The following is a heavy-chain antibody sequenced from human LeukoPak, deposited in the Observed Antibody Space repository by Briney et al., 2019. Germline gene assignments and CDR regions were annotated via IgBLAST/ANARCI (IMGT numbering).Heavy chain of an antibody. CDR2: IIPIFGTA. V-gene: IGHV1-69*06. D-gene: IGHD3-3*01. J-gene: IGHJ3*02. Sequence: SVKVSCKASGGTFSSYAISWVRLAPGQGLEWMGGIIPIFGTANYAQKFQGRVTITADKSTSTAYMELSSLRSEDTAVYYCARGALYPPDAFDIWGQGTMVTVSS. CDR1: GGTFSSYA. CDR3: ARGALYPPDAFDI.